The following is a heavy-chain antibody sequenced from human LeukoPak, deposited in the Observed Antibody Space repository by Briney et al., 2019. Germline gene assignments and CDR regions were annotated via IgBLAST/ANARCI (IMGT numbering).Heavy chain of an antibody. D-gene: IGHD3-22*01. CDR3: ARDRDYYDSSGRSSAFDI. V-gene: IGHV1-46*01. J-gene: IGHJ3*02. CDR1: GYTFTSYY. Sequence: ASVEVSCKASGYTFTSYYMHWVRQAPGQGLEWMGIINPSGGSTSYAQKFQGRVTMTRDTSISTAYMELSRLRSDDTAVYYCARDRDYYDSSGRSSAFDIWGQGTMVTVSS. CDR2: INPSGGST.